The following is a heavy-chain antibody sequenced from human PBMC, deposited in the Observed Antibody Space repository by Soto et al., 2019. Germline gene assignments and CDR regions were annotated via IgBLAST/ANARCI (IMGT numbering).Heavy chain of an antibody. J-gene: IGHJ3*02. D-gene: IGHD2-8*02. CDR2: ISAYNGNT. CDR3: AYDVLQMATPDAFDI. CDR1: GDALACKS. V-gene: IGHV1-18*01. Sequence: SVEVSSEASGDALACKSMWSLHQEPGQGLEWMGWISAYNGNTNYAQKLQGRVTMTTDTSTSTAYMELRSLRSDDTAVYFCAYDVLQMATPDAFDISGQGTMLTVPS.